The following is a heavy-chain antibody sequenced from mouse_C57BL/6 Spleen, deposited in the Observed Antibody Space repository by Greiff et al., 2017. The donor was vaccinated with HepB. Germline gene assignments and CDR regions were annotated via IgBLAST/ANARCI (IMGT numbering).Heavy chain of an antibody. D-gene: IGHD4-1*01. Sequence: EVKVVVSGGGLVKPGGSLKLSCAASGFTFSSYTMSWVRQTPEKRLEWVATISGGGGNTYYPDSVKGRFTISRDNAKNTLYLQMSSLRSEDTALYYCASRTGTGDWYFDVWGTGTTVTVSS. CDR3: ASRTGTGDWYFDV. J-gene: IGHJ1*03. CDR1: GFTFSSYT. CDR2: ISGGGGNT. V-gene: IGHV5-9*01.